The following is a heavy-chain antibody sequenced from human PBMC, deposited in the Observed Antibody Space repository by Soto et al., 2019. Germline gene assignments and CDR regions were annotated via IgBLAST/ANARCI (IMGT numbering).Heavy chain of an antibody. CDR2: IIPIFGTA. CDR1: GGTFSSYS. V-gene: IGHV1-69*13. CDR3: ARDGDILTGYPEYYYYGMDV. D-gene: IGHD3-9*01. Sequence: SVNVSCKSSGGTFSSYSISWVRQAPGQGLEWMGGIIPIFGTANYAQKFQGRVTITADESTSTAYMELSSLRSEDTAVYYCARDGDILTGYPEYYYYGMDVWGQGTTVTVSS. J-gene: IGHJ6*02.